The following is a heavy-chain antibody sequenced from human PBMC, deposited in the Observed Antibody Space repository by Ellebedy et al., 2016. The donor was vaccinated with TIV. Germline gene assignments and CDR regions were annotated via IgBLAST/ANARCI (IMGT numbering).Heavy chain of an antibody. CDR3: ARLGYCTSTTCSASMDV. Sequence: SETLSLXXTVSGVSISDNYYWSWVRQHPGKGLEWIGYIYYSGITYYNPSLKGRVIISVDTSKNQFSLKLSSVTAADTAVYYCARLGYCTSTTCSASMDVWGKGTTVIVSS. CDR1: GVSISDNYY. J-gene: IGHJ6*03. V-gene: IGHV4-31*03. D-gene: IGHD2-2*01. CDR2: IYYSGIT.